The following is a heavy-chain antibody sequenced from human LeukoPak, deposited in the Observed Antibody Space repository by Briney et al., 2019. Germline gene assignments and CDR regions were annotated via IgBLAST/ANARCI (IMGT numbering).Heavy chain of an antibody. CDR2: IIAMFGTA. D-gene: IGHD5/OR15-5a*01. J-gene: IGHJ3*02. Sequence: SVKVSCKVSGGTLSSYGINWVRQAPGQGLEWMGGIIAMFGTANYAQKFQGRLTITTDESTSTAYMELSNLRSGDTALYYCASHGGYSVNWYDAFDIWGQGTMVTVSS. CDR3: ASHGGYSVNWYDAFDI. CDR1: GGTLSSYG. V-gene: IGHV1-69*05.